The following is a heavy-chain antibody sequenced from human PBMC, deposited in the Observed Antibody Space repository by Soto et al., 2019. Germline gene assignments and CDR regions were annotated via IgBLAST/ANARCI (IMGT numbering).Heavy chain of an antibody. Sequence: ASVKASCKVSGDTLTELSMHWVRQAPRKGLEWMGGFDPEDGETIYAQKFQGRVTMTEDTSTDTAYMELSSLRSEDTAVYYCATLRYSGYDYGGTIHDYWGQGTFVTVSS. CDR3: ATLRYSGYDYGGTIHDY. V-gene: IGHV1-24*01. D-gene: IGHD5-12*01. J-gene: IGHJ4*02. CDR2: FDPEDGET. CDR1: GDTLTELS.